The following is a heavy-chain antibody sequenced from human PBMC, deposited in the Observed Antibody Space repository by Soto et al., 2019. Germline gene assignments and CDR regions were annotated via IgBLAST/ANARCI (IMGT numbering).Heavy chain of an antibody. J-gene: IGHJ4*02. CDR3: ARGGGYCSGGSCYIGSFDY. D-gene: IGHD2-15*01. V-gene: IGHV1-69*13. Sequence: ASVKVSCKASGGTFGSYAISWVRQAPGQGLEWMGGIIPIFGTANYAQKFQGRVTITADESTSTAYMELSSLRSEDTAVYYCARGGGYCSGGSCYIGSFDYWGQGTLVTVSS. CDR1: GGTFGSYA. CDR2: IIPIFGTA.